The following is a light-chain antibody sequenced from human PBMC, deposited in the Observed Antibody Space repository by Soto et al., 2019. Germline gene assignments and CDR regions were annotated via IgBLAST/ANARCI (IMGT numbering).Light chain of an antibody. CDR2: EVT. Sequence: QSVLTQPASVCGSPGQSITISCTGTSSDIGDYNYVSWFQQHPGRAPKLLIFEVTNRPSGVSNRFSGSKSGYTASLTISGLQTEDEADYYCNSYTSTKTYDFGTGTKVTLL. V-gene: IGLV2-14*01. CDR1: SSDIGDYNY. J-gene: IGLJ1*01. CDR3: NSYTSTKTYD.